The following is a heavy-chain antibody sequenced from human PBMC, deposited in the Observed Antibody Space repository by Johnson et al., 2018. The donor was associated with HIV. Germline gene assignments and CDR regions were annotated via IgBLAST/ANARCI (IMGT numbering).Heavy chain of an antibody. CDR2: ISYDGSNK. CDR3: ANFGDDSRKDRPETHDAFDI. Sequence: QMLLVESGGDVVQPGRSLRLSCTASGFTFSSYALHWVRQAPGKGLDWVTVISYDGSNKYYADSVKGRFIISRDNSKNTLYLQMNSLRAEDTAVYYCANFGDDSRKDRPETHDAFDIWGQGTMVTVSS. J-gene: IGHJ3*02. D-gene: IGHD3-22*01. CDR1: GFTFSSYA. V-gene: IGHV3-30-3*01.